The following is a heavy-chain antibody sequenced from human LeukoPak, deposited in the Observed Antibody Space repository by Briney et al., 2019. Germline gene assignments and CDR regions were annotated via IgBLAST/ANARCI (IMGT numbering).Heavy chain of an antibody. D-gene: IGHD3-22*01. V-gene: IGHV3-30*02. CDR3: ARSYYDSSGYYPYYFDY. Sequence: GGSLRLSCAASGFTFSSYGMHWVRQAPGKGLEWVAFIRHDGSIKYYIDSVKDRFTISRDDAKNSLYLQMNSLRAEDTAVYYCARSYYDSSGYYPYYFDYWGQGTLVTVSS. CDR1: GFTFSSYG. CDR2: IRHDGSIK. J-gene: IGHJ4*02.